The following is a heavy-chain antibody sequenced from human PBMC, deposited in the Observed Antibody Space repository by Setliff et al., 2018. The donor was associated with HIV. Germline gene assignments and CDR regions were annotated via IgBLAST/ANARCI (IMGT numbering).Heavy chain of an antibody. CDR3: ARDPALTYSGYVYWYFDL. CDR1: GNTFTGYY. CDR2: INPNSGGT. D-gene: IGHD5-12*01. J-gene: IGHJ2*01. V-gene: IGHV1-2*02. Sequence: ASVKVSCKACGNTFTGYYINWVRQAPGQGLEWMGWINPNSGGTNYVQKFQGRVTMTRDTSISTAYMELRRLRSDDTAVYYCARDPALTYSGYVYWYFDLWGRGTLVTVSS.